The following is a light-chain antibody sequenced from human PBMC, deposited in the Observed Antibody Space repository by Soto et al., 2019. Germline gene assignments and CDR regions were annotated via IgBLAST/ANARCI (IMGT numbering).Light chain of an antibody. CDR2: GAS. CDR1: ESISSY. V-gene: IGKV1-39*01. CDR3: QQSYSIPWT. Sequence: DIQMTQSPSSLSASVGDRVTITCRASESISSYVNWYQQRPGKAPKVLIYGASSLQSGVPSRFSGSGYGTDFTLADSNLQPEDFATYYCQQSYSIPWTFGQGTRVDIK. J-gene: IGKJ1*01.